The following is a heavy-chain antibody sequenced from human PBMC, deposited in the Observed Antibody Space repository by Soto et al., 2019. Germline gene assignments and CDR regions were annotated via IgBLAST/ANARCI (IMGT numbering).Heavy chain of an antibody. CDR1: GFTFSSYW. V-gene: IGHV3-7*01. J-gene: IGHJ4*02. CDR3: ARDYSSSWYVFEEYYFDY. D-gene: IGHD6-13*01. Sequence: PGGSLRLSCAASGFTFSSYWMSWVRQAPGKGLEWVANIKQDGSEKYYVDSVKGRFTISRDNAKNSLYLQMNSLRAEDTAVYYCARDYSSSWYVFEEYYFDYWGQGTLVTVSS. CDR2: IKQDGSEK.